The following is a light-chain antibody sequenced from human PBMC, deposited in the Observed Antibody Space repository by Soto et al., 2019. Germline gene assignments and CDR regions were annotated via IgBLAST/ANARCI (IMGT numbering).Light chain of an antibody. CDR2: DAS. CDR1: QSVSFY. V-gene: IGKV3-11*01. J-gene: IGKJ5*01. CDR3: QQRSNWPS. Sequence: ETVLTQSPATLSLSPGERATLSCRASQSVSFYLAWYQQKPGQAPRLLSYDASNRATGIPARFSGSGSGTDFTLTISSLEPEDFAVYYCQQRSNWPSFGQGTRLEIK.